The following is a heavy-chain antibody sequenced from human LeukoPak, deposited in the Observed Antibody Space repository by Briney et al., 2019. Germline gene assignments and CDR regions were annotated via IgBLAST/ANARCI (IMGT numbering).Heavy chain of an antibody. CDR1: GYTFTSYG. CDR2: INPSGGST. V-gene: IGHV1-46*01. Sequence: ASVKVSCKASGYTFTSYGISWVRQAPGQGLEWMGIINPSGGSTSYAQKFQGRVTMTRDMSTSTVYMELSSLRSEDTAVYYCARDLGVVHTPSYWGQGTLVTVSS. D-gene: IGHD3-16*01. J-gene: IGHJ4*02. CDR3: ARDLGVVHTPSY.